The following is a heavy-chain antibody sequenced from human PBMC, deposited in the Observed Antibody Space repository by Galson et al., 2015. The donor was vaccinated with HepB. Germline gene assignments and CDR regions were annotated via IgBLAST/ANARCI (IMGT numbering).Heavy chain of an antibody. D-gene: IGHD6-19*01. CDR1: GFIFSNYG. CDR2: ISYGSHK. Sequence: SLRLSCAASGFIFSNYGMHWVRQAPGKGLEWVAAISYGSHKYHADSVRGRFTISRDNSKNTLYLQMNGLSADDTAVYYCARDPREQWLVPTFLFDYWGQGTLVTVSS. V-gene: IGHV3-30*03. CDR3: ARDPREQWLVPTFLFDY. J-gene: IGHJ4*02.